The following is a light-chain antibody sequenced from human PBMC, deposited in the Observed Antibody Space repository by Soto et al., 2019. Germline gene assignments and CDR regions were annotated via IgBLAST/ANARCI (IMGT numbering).Light chain of an antibody. CDR1: SSDVGGYNY. CDR3: SSYTSGSTPYV. CDR2: DVS. J-gene: IGLJ1*01. Sequence: QSALTQPRSVSGSPGQSVTISCTGTSSDVGGYNYVSWYQQHPGKAPKLMIYDVSKRPSGVPDRFSGSKSGNTASLTISGLQAEDEADYYCSSYTSGSTPYVFGTGTKVTVL. V-gene: IGLV2-11*01.